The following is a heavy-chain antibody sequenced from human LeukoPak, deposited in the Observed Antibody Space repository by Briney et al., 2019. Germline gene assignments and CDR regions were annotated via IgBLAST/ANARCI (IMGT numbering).Heavy chain of an antibody. V-gene: IGHV3-7*05. CDR1: GFTFSAYC. CDR2: IKQDGSEK. J-gene: IGHJ4*02. Sequence: GGSLRLSCEASGFTFSAYCMSWVRQVPGKGLEWVADIKQDGSEKYYVDSVKGRFTISRDNAKNSLSLQMNSLRAEDTAVYYCARPVSSSPVFDYWAQGTLVTVSS. CDR3: ARPVSSSPVFDY. D-gene: IGHD6-19*01.